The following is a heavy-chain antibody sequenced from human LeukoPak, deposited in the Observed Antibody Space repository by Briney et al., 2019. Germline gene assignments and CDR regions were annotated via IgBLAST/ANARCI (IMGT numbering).Heavy chain of an antibody. V-gene: IGHV4-59*08. Sequence: SETLSLTCTVSGDSITSYYWSWIRQPPGKGLEWIGSMSYSVSTNYNPSLKSRVTMSVDTTKNQFSLRLNSVTAADTAVYYCARRRAEGGSNGHYNWFDPWGQGTLVTVSS. CDR1: GDSITSYY. CDR2: MSYSVST. J-gene: IGHJ5*02. CDR3: ARRRAEGGSNGHYNWFDP. D-gene: IGHD6-13*01.